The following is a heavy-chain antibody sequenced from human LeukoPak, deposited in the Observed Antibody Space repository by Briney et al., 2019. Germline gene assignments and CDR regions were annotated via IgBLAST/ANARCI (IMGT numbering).Heavy chain of an antibody. Sequence: PGGSLRLSCAASGFTFSSYSMNWVRQAPGKGLEWVSYISSSSSTIYYADSVKGRFTISRDNAKNSLYLQMNSLRAEDTAVYYCARASLYDNSAYYLDYWGQGTLVTVSS. CDR1: GFTFSSYS. V-gene: IGHV3-48*01. CDR2: ISSSSSTI. J-gene: IGHJ4*02. CDR3: ARASLYDNSAYYLDY. D-gene: IGHD3-22*01.